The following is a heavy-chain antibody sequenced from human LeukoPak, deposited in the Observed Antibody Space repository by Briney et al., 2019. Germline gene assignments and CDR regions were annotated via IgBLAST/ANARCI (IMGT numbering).Heavy chain of an antibody. CDR1: GGSICSYY. V-gene: IGHV4-59*01. J-gene: IGHJ6*03. Sequence: SETLSLTCTVSGGSICSYYWSWIRQPPGKGLEWIGYIYYSGSTNYNPSLKSRVTMSADTSKNQFSLKLSSVTAADTAVYYCARVPRSYYYYYYMDVWGKGTTVTVSS. CDR3: ARVPRSYYYYYYMDV. CDR2: IYYSGST.